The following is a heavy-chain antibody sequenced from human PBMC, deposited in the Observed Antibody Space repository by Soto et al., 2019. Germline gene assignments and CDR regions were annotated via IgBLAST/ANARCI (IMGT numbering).Heavy chain of an antibody. CDR3: ARGRRGYCIGTSWYVFSYYHDIDV. D-gene: IGHD2-2*01. Sequence: QAQLVESGGGVVQPGRSLRLSCAASGFTFSSYGMHWVRQAPGKGLEWVAVIWYDGSNKYYADTVKGRFTISKDNSKNTLYLQTNSLRAEDTVVDFSARGRRGYCIGTSWYVFSYYHDIDVRGQGTTVTVS. V-gene: IGHV3-33*01. J-gene: IGHJ6*02. CDR1: GFTFSSYG. CDR2: IWYDGSNK.